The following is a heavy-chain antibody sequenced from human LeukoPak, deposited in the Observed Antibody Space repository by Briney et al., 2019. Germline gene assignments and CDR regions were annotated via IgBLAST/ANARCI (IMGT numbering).Heavy chain of an antibody. V-gene: IGHV3-23*01. Sequence: GGSLRLSCAASGFTFSSNGMSWVRQAPGKGLEWVSSISGSGATTYNADPLKGRFTISRDNSENTLYLQMNSLRAEDTAVYYCVKESTSSGYYYAPDYWGQGTLVTVS. CDR1: GFTFSSNG. D-gene: IGHD3-22*01. J-gene: IGHJ4*02. CDR3: VKESTSSGYYYAPDY. CDR2: ISGSGATT.